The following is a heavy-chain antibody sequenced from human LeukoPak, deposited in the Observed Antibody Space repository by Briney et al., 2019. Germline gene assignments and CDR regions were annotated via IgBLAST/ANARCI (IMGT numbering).Heavy chain of an antibody. Sequence: GGSLRLSCAASGFSFSNYWLTWVRQVPGKGLEWVANIKQDGSEEYYVDSVKGRFTISRDNAKNSLYLQMNSLRTEDTALYYCARAGRKSRGVDLVRKKETGYYYYMDVWGKGTTVTVSS. CDR3: ARAGRKSRGVDLVRKKETGYYYYMDV. CDR1: GFSFSNYW. D-gene: IGHD3-10*02. J-gene: IGHJ6*03. CDR2: IKQDGSEE. V-gene: IGHV3-7*01.